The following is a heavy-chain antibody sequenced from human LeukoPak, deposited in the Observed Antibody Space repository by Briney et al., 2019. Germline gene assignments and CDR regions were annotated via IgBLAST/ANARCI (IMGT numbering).Heavy chain of an antibody. CDR1: GYTFTSYD. Sequence: ASVKVSCKASGYTFTSYDINWVRQATGQGLEWMGWMNPNSGGTNYAQKFQGRVTMTRDTSISTAYMELSRLRSDDKAVYYCARVAFTDKSFFDFDYWGQGTLVTVSS. CDR3: ARVAFTDKSFFDFDY. V-gene: IGHV1-2*02. CDR2: MNPNSGGT. D-gene: IGHD2-15*01. J-gene: IGHJ4*02.